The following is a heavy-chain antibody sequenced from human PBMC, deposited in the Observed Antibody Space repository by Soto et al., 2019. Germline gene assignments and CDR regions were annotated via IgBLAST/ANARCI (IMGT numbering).Heavy chain of an antibody. V-gene: IGHV1-69*02. CDR2: IIPILGIA. Sequence: SVKVSCKASGYTFTSYTISWVRQAPGQGLEWMGRIIPILGIANYAQKFQGRVTITADKSTSTAYMELSSLRSEDTAVYYCARRPSAVASGDYFDYWGQGTLVTVSS. D-gene: IGHD6-19*01. CDR3: ARRPSAVASGDYFDY. J-gene: IGHJ4*02. CDR1: GYTFTSYT.